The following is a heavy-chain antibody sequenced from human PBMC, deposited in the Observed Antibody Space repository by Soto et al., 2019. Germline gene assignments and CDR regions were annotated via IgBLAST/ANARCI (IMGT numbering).Heavy chain of an antibody. Sequence: VQLVETGGGLIQPGGSLRLSCAASGFTVSDNYMSWVRQAPGKGLEWVAVISYDGSNKYYADSVKGRFTISRDNSKNTLYLQMNSLRAEDTAVYYCARDVGATIYYGMDVWGQGTTVTVSS. CDR2: ISYDGSNK. D-gene: IGHD5-12*01. CDR3: ARDVGATIYYGMDV. CDR1: GFTVSDNY. V-gene: IGHV3-30-3*01. J-gene: IGHJ6*02.